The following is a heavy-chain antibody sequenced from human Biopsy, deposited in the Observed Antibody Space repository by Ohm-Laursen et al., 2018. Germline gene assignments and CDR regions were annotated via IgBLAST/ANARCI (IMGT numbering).Heavy chain of an antibody. CDR1: GGAFTHYA. V-gene: IGHV1-69*13. CDR2: IITVSETA. J-gene: IGHJ6*02. D-gene: IGHD6-19*01. Sequence: SVKVSCKASGGAFTHYAINWVRQAPGHGLGWMGGIITVSETAGYAERFQGRVTITADVTTTTAYMDLSRLRSEDTAVYYCVAYPSSGFFENNDDFAMDVWGQGTTVIVSS. CDR3: VAYPSSGFFENNDDFAMDV.